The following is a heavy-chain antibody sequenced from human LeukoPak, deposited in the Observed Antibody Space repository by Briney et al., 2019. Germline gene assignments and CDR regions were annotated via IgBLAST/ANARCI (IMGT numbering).Heavy chain of an antibody. CDR1: GYSISSGYY. J-gene: IGHJ4*02. Sequence: SETLSLTCTVSGYSISSGYYWGWIRQPPGKGLEWIGSIYHSGSTYYNPSLKSRVTISVDTSKNQFSLKLSSVTAADTAVYYCAGSRRPLHCYFDYWGQGTLVTVSS. CDR2: IYHSGST. CDR3: AGSRRPLHCYFDY. V-gene: IGHV4-38-2*02. D-gene: IGHD6-6*01.